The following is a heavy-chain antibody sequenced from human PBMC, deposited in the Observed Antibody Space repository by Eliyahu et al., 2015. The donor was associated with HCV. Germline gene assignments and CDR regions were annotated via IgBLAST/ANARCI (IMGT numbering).Heavy chain of an antibody. CDR2: LFDSGST. CDR1: GGSISRSGYY. Sequence: QLQLHESGPGLVEPSETLSLTCTASGGSISRSGYYWGWIRQPPGKGLEWMGGLFDSGSTYYNPSLKSRVTISVDTSKNQFSLNLTSVTAADTAVYYCARLAYSSIWSAFDIWGQGTLVTVSS. D-gene: IGHD6-13*01. V-gene: IGHV4-39*01. CDR3: ARLAYSSIWSAFDI. J-gene: IGHJ3*02.